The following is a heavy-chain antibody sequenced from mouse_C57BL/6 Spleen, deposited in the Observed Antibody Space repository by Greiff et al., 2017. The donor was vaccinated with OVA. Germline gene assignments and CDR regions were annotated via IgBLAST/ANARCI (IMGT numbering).Heavy chain of an antibody. CDR1: GFSFNTYA. Sequence: EVKLVESGGGLVQPKGSLKLSCAASGFSFNTYAMNWVRQAPGKGLEWVARIRSKSNNYATYYADSVKDRFTISRDDSESMLYLQMNNLKTEDTAMYYCVRLGRYAMDYWGQGTSVTVSS. CDR2: IRSKSNNYAT. D-gene: IGHD4-1*01. V-gene: IGHV10-1*01. CDR3: VRLGRYAMDY. J-gene: IGHJ4*01.